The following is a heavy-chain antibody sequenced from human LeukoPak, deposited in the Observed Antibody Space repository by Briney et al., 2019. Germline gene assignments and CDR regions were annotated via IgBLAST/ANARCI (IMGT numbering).Heavy chain of an antibody. CDR3: AKNGDRGACCTGGTCYPYFYYYMDV. J-gene: IGHJ6*03. Sequence: GGSLRLSCAASGFTFDDYAMHWVRQAPGKGLEWVSGISWNSGSIGYADSVKGRFTISRDNSKNTLYLQMNSLRAEDTAIYYCAKNGDRGACCTGGTCYPYFYYYMDVWGKGTTVTI. CDR2: ISWNSGSI. D-gene: IGHD2-15*01. CDR1: GFTFDDYA. V-gene: IGHV3-9*01.